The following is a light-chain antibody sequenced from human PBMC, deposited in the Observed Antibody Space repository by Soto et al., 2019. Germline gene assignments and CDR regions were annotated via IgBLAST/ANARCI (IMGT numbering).Light chain of an antibody. CDR2: EVS. CDR1: SSDVGKYNY. J-gene: IGLJ2*01. Sequence: QSVLTQPASVSGSPGQSITISCTGTSSDVGKYNYVSWYPQPPAKAPKLMIFEVSNRPSGVSNRFSGSKSGNKYSRTISGLQAEDEAEYYCSSYTGSSINTVVFGGGTKVTVL. CDR3: SSYTGSSINTVV. V-gene: IGLV2-14*01.